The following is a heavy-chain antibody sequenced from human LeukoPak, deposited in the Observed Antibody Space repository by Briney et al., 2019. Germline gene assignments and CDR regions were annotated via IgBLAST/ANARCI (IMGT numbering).Heavy chain of an antibody. Sequence: GGSLRLSCAASGFTFSSYGMHWVRQAPGKGLEWVAFIRYDGSNKYHADSVKGRFTISRDNSKNTLYLQMNSLRAEDTAVYYCAKDYYGSGSYYGYFDYWGQGTLVTVSS. D-gene: IGHD3-10*01. CDR1: GFTFSSYG. V-gene: IGHV3-30*02. CDR2: IRYDGSNK. CDR3: AKDYYGSGSYYGYFDY. J-gene: IGHJ4*02.